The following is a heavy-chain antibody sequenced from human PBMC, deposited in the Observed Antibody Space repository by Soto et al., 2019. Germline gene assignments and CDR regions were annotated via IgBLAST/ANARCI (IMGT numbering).Heavy chain of an antibody. V-gene: IGHV3-23*01. Sequence: EVQLLESGGGLVQPGGSLRLSCAASGFTFSSYAMNWVRQAPGKGLEWVSAISGSGGSTYYADSVKGRFTISRDNSKNTLYLQMNSLRAEDTAVYYCAKVTPRYYDYIWGSYRLNYWGQGTLVTVSS. D-gene: IGHD3-16*02. CDR3: AKVTPRYYDYIWGSYRLNY. CDR1: GFTFSSYA. J-gene: IGHJ4*02. CDR2: ISGSGGST.